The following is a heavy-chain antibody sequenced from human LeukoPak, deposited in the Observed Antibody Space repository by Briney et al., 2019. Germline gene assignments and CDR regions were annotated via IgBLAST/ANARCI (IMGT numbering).Heavy chain of an antibody. V-gene: IGHV4-34*01. CDR3: ARGPVALPNDRLNFFFDF. CDR1: GASFDTYY. D-gene: IGHD2-8*01. Sequence: SETLSLTCAVYGASFDTYYWTWIRQSPDKGLEWIGEVNHDGDTNVNPSLRSRVVMSVDASKNQFSLKLTSVTATDTAVYFCARGPVALPNDRLNFFFDFWGQGTVVTVSS. J-gene: IGHJ5*01. CDR2: VNHDGDT.